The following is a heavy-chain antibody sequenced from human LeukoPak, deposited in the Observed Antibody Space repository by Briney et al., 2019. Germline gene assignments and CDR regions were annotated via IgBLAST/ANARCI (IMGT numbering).Heavy chain of an antibody. CDR2: IIPIFGTA. J-gene: IGHJ5*02. D-gene: IGHD2-2*01. CDR1: GGTFSSYA. Sequence: SVKVSCKASGGTFSSYAISWVRQAPGQGLEWMGGIIPIFGTANYAQKFQGRVTITADESTSTAYMELSSLRSEDTAVYHCARVPDYFVVVPAAIGTFDPWGQGTLVTVSS. V-gene: IGHV1-69*01. CDR3: ARVPDYFVVVPAAIGTFDP.